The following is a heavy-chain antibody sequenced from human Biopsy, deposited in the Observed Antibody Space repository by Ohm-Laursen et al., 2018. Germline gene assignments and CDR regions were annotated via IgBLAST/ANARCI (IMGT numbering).Heavy chain of an antibody. CDR2: LWHDGTNK. CDR3: ARPTNARAGGAPFDI. D-gene: IGHD1-1*01. Sequence: SLRLSCAASGFSFSSYGMHWVRQAPGKGLEWVAVLWHDGTNKYYADSVKGRFTISRDNSKNTLYLQMNSLRAEDTAMYYCARPTNARAGGAPFDIWGKGTMVTASS. CDR1: GFSFSSYG. J-gene: IGHJ3*02. V-gene: IGHV3-33*01.